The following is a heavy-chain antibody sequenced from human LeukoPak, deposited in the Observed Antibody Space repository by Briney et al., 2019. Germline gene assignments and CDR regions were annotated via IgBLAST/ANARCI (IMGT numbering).Heavy chain of an antibody. J-gene: IGHJ4*02. CDR3: ARDVGDGYTRYYFDY. CDR2: ISAYNDNT. CDR1: GYTFTSYG. D-gene: IGHD5-24*01. V-gene: IGHV1-18*01. Sequence: ASVKVSCKASGYTFTSYGISWVRQAPGQGLEWMGWISAYNDNTNYAQKLQGIVTMTTDTSTSTAYMELRSLRSDDTAVYYCARDVGDGYTRYYFDYWGQGTLVTVPS.